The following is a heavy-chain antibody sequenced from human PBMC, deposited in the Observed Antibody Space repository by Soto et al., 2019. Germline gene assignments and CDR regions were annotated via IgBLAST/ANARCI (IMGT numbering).Heavy chain of an antibody. J-gene: IGHJ4*02. D-gene: IGHD3-3*01. CDR3: ARGRDYDFPKDKYYFDY. Sequence: PGESLKISCKGSGYSFTSYWIGWVRQMPGKGLEWMGIIYPGDSDTRYSPSFQGQVTISADKSISTAYLQWSSLKASDTAMYYCARGRDYDFPKDKYYFDYWGQGTLVTVLL. CDR1: GYSFTSYW. V-gene: IGHV5-51*01. CDR2: IYPGDSDT.